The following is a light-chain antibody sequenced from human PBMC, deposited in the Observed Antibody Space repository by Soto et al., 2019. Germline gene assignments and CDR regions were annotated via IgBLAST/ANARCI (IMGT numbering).Light chain of an antibody. Sequence: DIQMTQSPSTLSASVGDRVSIACRASQSISRSLAWYQQKPGKAPKLLIYDASSLESGVPSRFSGSGSGTEFTLSINSLQPQDFATYYCQQYNRYSWTFGQGTKVEIK. CDR1: QSISRS. J-gene: IGKJ1*01. V-gene: IGKV1-5*01. CDR3: QQYNRYSWT. CDR2: DAS.